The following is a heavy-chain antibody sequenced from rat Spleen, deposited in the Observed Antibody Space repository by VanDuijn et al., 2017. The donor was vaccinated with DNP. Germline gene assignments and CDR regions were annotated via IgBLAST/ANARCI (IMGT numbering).Heavy chain of an antibody. CDR3: ARWNSGYYGLDA. CDR1: GFTFSDYY. Sequence: EVQLVESGGGLVQPGRSLKLSCAASGFTFSDYYMAWVRQAPTKGLEWVAYISYDGTTTYYGDSVKGRFTISRDNAKSTLYLQMNSLRSEDMATYYCARWNSGYYGLDAWGQGTSVTVSS. V-gene: IGHV5-22*01. CDR2: ISYDGTTT. D-gene: IGHD4-3*01. J-gene: IGHJ4*01.